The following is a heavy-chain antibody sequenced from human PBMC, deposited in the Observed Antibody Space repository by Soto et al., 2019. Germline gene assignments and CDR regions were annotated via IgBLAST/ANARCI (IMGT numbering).Heavy chain of an antibody. J-gene: IGHJ6*02. Sequence: GESLRLSCAASGFTFSSYSMNWVRQAPGKGLEWVSSISSSSSYIYYADSVKGRFTISRDNAKNSLYLQMNSLRAEDTAVYYCAXDPQWLVPLTYYYGMDVWGQGTTVTVSS. CDR2: ISSSSSYI. CDR3: AXDPQWLVPLTYYYGMDV. D-gene: IGHD6-19*01. V-gene: IGHV3-21*01. CDR1: GFTFSSYS.